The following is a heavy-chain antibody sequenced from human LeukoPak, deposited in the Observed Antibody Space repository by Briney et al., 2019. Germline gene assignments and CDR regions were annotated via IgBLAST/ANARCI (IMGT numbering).Heavy chain of an antibody. J-gene: IGHJ4*02. V-gene: IGHV3-15*01. Sequence: GGSLRLSCAASGFTFSNAWMSWVRQAPGKGLEWVGRIKSKTDGGTTDYAAPVKGRFTISRDDSKNTLYLQMNSLKTEDTAVYYCTTDFHYYDSSGYYRFEDYWGQGTLVTVSS. CDR1: GFTFSNAW. CDR2: IKSKTDGGTT. D-gene: IGHD3-22*01. CDR3: TTDFHYYDSSGYYRFEDY.